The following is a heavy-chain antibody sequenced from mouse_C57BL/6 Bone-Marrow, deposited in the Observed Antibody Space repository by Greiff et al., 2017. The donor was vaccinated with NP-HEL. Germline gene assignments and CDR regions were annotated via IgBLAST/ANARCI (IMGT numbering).Heavy chain of an antibody. CDR3: ARDPFWDVDAMDY. V-gene: IGHV1-75*01. CDR2: IFPGSGST. D-gene: IGHD4-1*01. CDR1: GYTFTDYY. Sequence: VQLQQSGPELVKPGASVKISCKASGYTFTDYYINWVKQRPGQGLEWIGWIFPGSGSTYYNEKFKGKATLTVYKSSSTAYMLLSSLTSEDSAVYFCARDPFWDVDAMDYWGQGTSVTVSS. J-gene: IGHJ4*01.